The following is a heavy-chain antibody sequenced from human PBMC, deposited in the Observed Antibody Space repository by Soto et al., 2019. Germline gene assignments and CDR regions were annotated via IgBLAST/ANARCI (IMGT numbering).Heavy chain of an antibody. Sequence: LSCAASGFTFTSYAMGWVRQAPGKGLEWVSVVSSGGSTYYADSVTGRFTVSRDNSKNTLSLQMNSLRAEDTAVYYCAKRRGAGGHFDYWGQGALVTVSS. CDR2: VSSGGST. J-gene: IGHJ4*02. V-gene: IGHV3-23*01. CDR1: GFTFTSYA. D-gene: IGHD2-15*01. CDR3: AKRRGAGGHFDY.